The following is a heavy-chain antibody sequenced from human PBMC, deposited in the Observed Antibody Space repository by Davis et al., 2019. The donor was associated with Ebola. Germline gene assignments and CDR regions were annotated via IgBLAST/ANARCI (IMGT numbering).Heavy chain of an antibody. D-gene: IGHD6-6*01. Sequence: GESLKISCAASGLIFNNYWMSWIRQAPGKGPEWVAIIKEDGGEKYYVDSVKGRFTISRDNSKNTLYLQMNSLRAEDTAVYYCAPSSSSSYAFDIWGQGTMVTVSS. J-gene: IGHJ3*02. CDR3: APSSSSSYAFDI. V-gene: IGHV3-7*03. CDR2: IKEDGGEK. CDR1: GLIFNNYW.